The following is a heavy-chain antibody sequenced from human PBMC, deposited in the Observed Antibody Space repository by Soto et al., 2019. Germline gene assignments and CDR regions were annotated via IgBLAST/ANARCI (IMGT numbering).Heavy chain of an antibody. CDR1: GFTFSSYG. CDR3: AKDPFDWQVYYYYGMDV. J-gene: IGHJ6*02. CDR2: ISYDGSNK. Sequence: GGSLRLSCAASGFTFSSYGMHWVRQAPGKGLEWVAVISYDGSNKYYADSVKGRFTISRDNSKNTLYLQMNSLRAEDAAVYYCAKDPFDWQVYYYYGMDVWGQGTTVTFSS. V-gene: IGHV3-30*18. D-gene: IGHD3-9*01.